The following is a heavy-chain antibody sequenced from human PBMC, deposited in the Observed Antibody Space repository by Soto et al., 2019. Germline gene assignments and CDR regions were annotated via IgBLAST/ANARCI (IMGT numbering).Heavy chain of an antibody. CDR2: IKTDASIKEDGSEI. V-gene: IGHV3-7*01. Sequence: GGSLRLSCAASGFNFNWYWMSWVRQAPGKGLEWLATIKTDASIKEDGSEIYYLHSVRGRFSISRDSAGNALHLTMNYLSAEDTGVYFCARDIGFDYVNWGQGTLVTVSS. J-gene: IGHJ4*02. CDR1: GFNFNWYW. D-gene: IGHD3-16*01. CDR3: ARDIGFDYVN.